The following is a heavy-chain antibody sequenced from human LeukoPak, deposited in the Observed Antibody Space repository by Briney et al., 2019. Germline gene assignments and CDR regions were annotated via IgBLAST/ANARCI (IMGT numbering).Heavy chain of an antibody. V-gene: IGHV3-21*01. CDR1: GFTFSDYT. D-gene: IGHD1-1*01. CDR3: ARGVNWWYFDL. Sequence: GGSLRLSCAASGFTFSDYTMNWVRLAPGKGLEWVSSISGSSNYIYYADSVKGRFTISRGNAKNSLYLQMNSLRTEDTAVYYCARGVNWWYFDLWGRGTLVAVSS. J-gene: IGHJ2*01. CDR2: ISGSSNYI.